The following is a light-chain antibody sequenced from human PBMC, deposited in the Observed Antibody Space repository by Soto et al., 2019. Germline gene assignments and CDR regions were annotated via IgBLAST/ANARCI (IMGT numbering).Light chain of an antibody. CDR2: DAS. V-gene: IGKV1-33*01. CDR3: QQANSFSLT. CDR1: QDISNY. Sequence: DIQMTQSPSSLSASVGDRVSITCQASQDISNYLNWYQQKPGQAPKLLISDASNLETGVPSRFTGSGSGTDFTLTISSLQAEDIATYYCQQANSFSLTFGGGTKVEIK. J-gene: IGKJ4*01.